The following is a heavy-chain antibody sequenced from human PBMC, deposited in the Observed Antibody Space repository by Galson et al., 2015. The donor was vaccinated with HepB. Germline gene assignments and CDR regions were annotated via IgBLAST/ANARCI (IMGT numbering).Heavy chain of an antibody. CDR2: IYPGDSDT. CDR3: ARLLRDGTTAFGY. D-gene: IGHD1-1*01. Sequence: QSGAEVKKPGESLRISCKGSGYIFTTYWIGWVRQMPGKGLEWMGIIYPGDSDTRYSPSFQGQVTISADRSISTAYLQWSSLEASDTAIFYCARLLRDGTTAFGYWGQGTLVTVSS. CDR1: GYIFTTYW. J-gene: IGHJ4*02. V-gene: IGHV5-51*01.